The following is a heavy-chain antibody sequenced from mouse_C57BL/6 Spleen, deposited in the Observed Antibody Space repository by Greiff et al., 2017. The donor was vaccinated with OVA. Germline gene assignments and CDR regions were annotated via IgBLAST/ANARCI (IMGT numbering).Heavy chain of an antibody. J-gene: IGHJ3*01. D-gene: IGHD3-2*02. CDR3: ARDGQIRLTWFAD. V-gene: IGHV5-4*01. Sequence: DVKLVESGGGLVKPGGSLKLSCAASGFTFSSYAMSWVRQTPEKRLEWVATISDGGSDTYYPDNVKGRFTISRDNAKNNLYLQMSHLKSEDTAMDYCARDGQIRLTWFADWGQGTLVTVSA. CDR1: GFTFSSYA. CDR2: ISDGGSDT.